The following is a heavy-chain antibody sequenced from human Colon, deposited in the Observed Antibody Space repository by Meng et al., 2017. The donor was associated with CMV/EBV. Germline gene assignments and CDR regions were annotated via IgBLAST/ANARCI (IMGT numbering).Heavy chain of an antibody. V-gene: IGHV4-39*07. CDR2: IYYSGYT. CDR3: ATDYGDYYFDR. CDR1: GGSISSSTYY. D-gene: IGHD4-17*01. Sequence: LTESGPGLGRPSETLSLTCTVSGGSISSSTYYWGWIRQTPGKGLEWIGNIYYSGYTYYNPSLKSRLTISVDTSKNQFSLKLTSVTAADTAVYYCATDYGDYYFDRWGQGTLVTVSS. J-gene: IGHJ4*02.